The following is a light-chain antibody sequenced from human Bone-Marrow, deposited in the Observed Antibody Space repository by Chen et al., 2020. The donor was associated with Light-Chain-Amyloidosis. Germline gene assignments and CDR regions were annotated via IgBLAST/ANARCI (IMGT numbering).Light chain of an antibody. Sequence: SYELTQPPSVSVSPGQTARITCSGDDLPTQYAYWYQQKPGQAPVLVIHRDTERPSGISGRFSGSSSATTDTLTISGVQAEDEADYHCQSADSSGTYEVIFGGGTKVTVL. CDR2: RDT. V-gene: IGLV3-25*03. J-gene: IGLJ2*01. CDR3: QSADSSGTYEVI. CDR1: DLPTQY.